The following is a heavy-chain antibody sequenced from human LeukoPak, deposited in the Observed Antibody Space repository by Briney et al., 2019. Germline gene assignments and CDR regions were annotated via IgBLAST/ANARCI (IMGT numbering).Heavy chain of an antibody. V-gene: IGHV3-20*04. CDR3: ARDFRYCSSTSCYAGY. CDR2: INWNGGST. CDR1: GFTFDDYG. Sequence: GGSLRLSCAASGFTFDDYGMSWVRQAPGKGLEWVSGINWNGGSTGYADSVKGRFTISRDNAKNSQYLQMNSLRAEDTALYYCARDFRYCSSTSCYAGYWGQGTLVTVSS. J-gene: IGHJ4*02. D-gene: IGHD2-2*01.